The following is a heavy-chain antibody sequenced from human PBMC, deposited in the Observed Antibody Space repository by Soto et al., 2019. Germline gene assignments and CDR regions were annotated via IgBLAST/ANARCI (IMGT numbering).Heavy chain of an antibody. CDR1: GFTFISAW. J-gene: IGHJ4*01. CDR2: IKDKNGGATT. V-gene: IGHV3-15*07. CDR3: TADLPGHGGGFEFDY. D-gene: IGHD2-15*01. Sequence: EVQLVESGGGLVKPGGPLRLSCAASGFTFISAWMNWVRQAPGKGLEWVGRIKDKNGGATTDYAAPVKGRFIISRDDSENTLYVQMDSLPTEDTAIYYCTADLPGHGGGFEFDYWGQGTLVTVSS.